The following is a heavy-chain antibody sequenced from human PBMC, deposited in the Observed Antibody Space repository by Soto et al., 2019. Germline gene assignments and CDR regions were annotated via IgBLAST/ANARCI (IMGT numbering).Heavy chain of an antibody. CDR3: ARVPGGSSSWYYYYYYMDV. V-gene: IGHV4-59*01. CDR1: GGSISSYY. Sequence: SAALSLTCTVSGGSISSYYWSWIRQPPGKGLEWVGYIYYSGSTNSHPSLKSRVTISVDTSTNQSSLKLSSVTAADTAVYYCARVPGGSSSWYYYYYYMDVWGKGTTVTVSS. CDR2: IYYSGST. D-gene: IGHD6-13*01. J-gene: IGHJ6*03.